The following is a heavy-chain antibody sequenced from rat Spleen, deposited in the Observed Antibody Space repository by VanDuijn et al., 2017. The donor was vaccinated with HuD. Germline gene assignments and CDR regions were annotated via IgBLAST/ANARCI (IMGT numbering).Heavy chain of an antibody. CDR3: TRGAMDA. Sequence: QVQLKESGPGLMQPSETLSLTCTVSGFSLTSNGVGWIRQPLGKGLVWMGTIWAGGSTNYNSAVQSRLSISRDTSKSQVFLKMNSLQTDDTAIYYCTRGAMDAWGQGASVTVSS. CDR2: IWAGGST. J-gene: IGHJ4*01. V-gene: IGHV2-72*01. CDR1: GFSLTSNG.